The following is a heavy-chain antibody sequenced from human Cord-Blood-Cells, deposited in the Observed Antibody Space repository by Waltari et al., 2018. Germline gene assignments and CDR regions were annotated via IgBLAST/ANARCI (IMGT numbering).Heavy chain of an antibody. D-gene: IGHD2-21*02. V-gene: IGHV4-59*08. J-gene: IGHJ3*02. Sequence: QVQLQESGPGLVKPSETLSLTCTVSGGSISSYYWSWIRQPPGKGLWWIGYIYYSGSTNYNPYRNMRVTIAVDTSKNQFSRKLSSVTAADTAVYYCAGGHRTVVTLMSAFDIWGQGTMVTVSS. CDR2: IYYSGST. CDR1: GGSISSYY. CDR3: AGGHRTVVTLMSAFDI.